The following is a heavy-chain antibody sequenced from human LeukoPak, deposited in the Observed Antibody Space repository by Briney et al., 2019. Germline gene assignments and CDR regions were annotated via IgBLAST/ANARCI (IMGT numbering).Heavy chain of an antibody. D-gene: IGHD1-26*01. J-gene: IGHJ3*02. CDR3: ATRLSGTLYTFDI. V-gene: IGHV6-1*01. CDR2: TYYRSRWYI. Sequence: SQTLSLTCVISGDTVSTSSAVWNWIRQSPSRGLEWLGRTYYRSRWYIEYAVSVKGRIDISPDTSKNQISLQLNSVTPDDTAVYYCATRLSGTLYTFDIWGQGTVVTVSS. CDR1: GDTVSTSSAV.